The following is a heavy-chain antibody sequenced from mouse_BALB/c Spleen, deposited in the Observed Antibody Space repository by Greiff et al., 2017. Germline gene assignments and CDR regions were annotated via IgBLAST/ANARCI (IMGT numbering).Heavy chain of an antibody. J-gene: IGHJ3*01. CDR2: INPSTGYT. CDR1: GYTFTSYW. CDR3: ARDKVVFAY. D-gene: IGHD1-1*02. V-gene: IGHV1-7*01. Sequence: SGAELAKPGASVKMSCKASGYTFTSYWMHWVKQRPGQGLEWIGYINPSTGYTEYNQKFKDKATLTADKSSSTAYMQLSSLTSEDSAVYYCARDKVVFAYWGQGTLVTVSA.